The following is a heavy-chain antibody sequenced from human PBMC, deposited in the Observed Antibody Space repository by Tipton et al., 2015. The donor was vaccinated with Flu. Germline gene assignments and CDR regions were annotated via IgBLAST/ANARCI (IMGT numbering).Heavy chain of an antibody. V-gene: IGHV4-39*07. D-gene: IGHD3-22*01. CDR3: ASTQGTDFVYYYDSSGYYFHAFDI. J-gene: IGHJ3*02. CDR2: IYHSGTA. CDR1: GGSISSSRYY. Sequence: TLSLTCTVSGGSISSSRYYWGWIRQPPGKGLEWIGSIYHSGTAYYNPSLKSRVTISVDTSKNQFSLKLSSVTAADTAVYYCASTQGTDFVYYYDSSGYYFHAFDIWRQGTMVTVSS.